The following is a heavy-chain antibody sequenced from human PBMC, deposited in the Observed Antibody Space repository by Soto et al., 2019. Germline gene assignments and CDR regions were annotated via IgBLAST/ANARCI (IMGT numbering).Heavy chain of an antibody. CDR3: ARTKDDSIWGSYSFAD. CDR1: GGSISSGDYY. V-gene: IGHV4-30-4*01. J-gene: IGHJ4*02. Sequence: SETLSLTCTVSGGSISSGDYYWSWIRQSPGKGLEWIGYISNSGSTYYNPSLKSRITISADTSKNQVSLKRRSVTAADTAVYYCARTKDDSIWGSYSFADWGQGNLVTVYS. D-gene: IGHD3-16*01. CDR2: ISNSGST.